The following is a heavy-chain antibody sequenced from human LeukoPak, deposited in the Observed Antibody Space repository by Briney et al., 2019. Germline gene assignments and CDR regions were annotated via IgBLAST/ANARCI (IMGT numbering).Heavy chain of an antibody. Sequence: SQTLSLTCTVSGESISNSRHYSSWVRHPAGKGLEWIVRIYPSGNTNYNPSLKSRLTISLDPSKNQFSLNLKSVTAADTAMYYCARHGVVTLELDSWGQGTLVTVSS. V-gene: IGHV4-61*02. CDR3: ARHGVVTLELDS. J-gene: IGHJ4*02. CDR2: IYPSGNT. CDR1: GESISNSRHY. D-gene: IGHD3-3*01.